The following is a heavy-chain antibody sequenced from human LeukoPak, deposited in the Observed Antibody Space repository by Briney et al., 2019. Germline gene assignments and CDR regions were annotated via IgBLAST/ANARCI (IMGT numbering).Heavy chain of an antibody. V-gene: IGHV1-18*01. CDR3: ARDGSATYDFWSGSYPEWADYYYFYMDV. D-gene: IGHD3-3*01. CDR2: ISAYNGNT. J-gene: IGHJ6*03. CDR1: GYTFTRYG. Sequence: ASVKVSCKASGYTFTRYGISWVRQAPGQGLECMGWISAYNGNTNYAQKFQGRVTMTTDTSTSTAYMELRSLRSDDTAVYYCARDGSATYDFWSGSYPEWADYYYFYMDVWGKGTTVTVSS.